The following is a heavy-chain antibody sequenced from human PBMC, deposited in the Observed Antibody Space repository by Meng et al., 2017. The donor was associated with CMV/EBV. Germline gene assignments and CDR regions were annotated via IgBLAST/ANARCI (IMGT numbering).Heavy chain of an antibody. CDR1: GFTFSGSG. Sequence: GESLKISCAASGFTFSGSGMHWVRPASGKGLEWVGRIRSKANSYVTAYAASVKGRFTISRDDSKNTAYLQMNSLKTEDTAVYYCTTNSYLGYCSSTSCVGYWGQGTLVTVSS. CDR2: IRSKANSYVT. J-gene: IGHJ4*02. CDR3: TTNSYLGYCSSTSCVGY. D-gene: IGHD2-2*01. V-gene: IGHV3-73*01.